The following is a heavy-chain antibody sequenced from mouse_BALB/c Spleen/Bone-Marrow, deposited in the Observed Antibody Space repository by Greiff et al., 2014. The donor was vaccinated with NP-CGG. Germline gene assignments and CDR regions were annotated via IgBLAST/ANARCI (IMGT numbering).Heavy chain of an antibody. D-gene: IGHD5-5*01. CDR1: GFNIKDTY. V-gene: IGHV14-3*02. CDR3: SREYYDYLFALDY. Sequence: EVQLQQSGAELVKPGASVKLSCTASGFNIKDTYIYWVKQRPEQGLEWVGRIDPANGNTKYDPKFQGKATIAADTSSNTAYLQLSSPTSEDTAVYYCSREYYDYLFALDYWGHGTSVTVSS. J-gene: IGHJ4*01. CDR2: IDPANGNT.